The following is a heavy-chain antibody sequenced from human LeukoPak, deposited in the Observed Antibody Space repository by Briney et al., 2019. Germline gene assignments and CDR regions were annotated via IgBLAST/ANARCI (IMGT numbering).Heavy chain of an antibody. J-gene: IGHJ4*02. D-gene: IGHD5-18*01. CDR2: IYYSGST. CDR3: LRGQFSYDD. V-gene: IGHV4-59*08. CDR1: GCSFSNYY. Sequence: PAETLTLTCTVSGCSFSNYYRSWIRQPPGKGLEWLGDIYYSGSTNYNPSFKSRVTISFGTAKNQFSQKLRAVTTADTAVYYWLRGQFSYDDSGQGSLVTVSS.